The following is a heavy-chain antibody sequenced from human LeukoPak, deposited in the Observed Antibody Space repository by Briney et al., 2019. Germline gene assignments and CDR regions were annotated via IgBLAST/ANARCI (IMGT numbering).Heavy chain of an antibody. V-gene: IGHV3-23*01. D-gene: IGHD3-16*01. CDR3: AKVLMGSYDSGYFDY. CDR2: ISGSGGST. Sequence: GGSLRLSCAASGFSFRSYGIHWVRQAPGKGLEWVSAISGSGGSTYYADSVKGRFTISRDNSKNTLYLQMNSLRAEDTAVYYCAKVLMGSYDSGYFDYWGQGTLVTVSS. CDR1: GFSFRSYG. J-gene: IGHJ4*02.